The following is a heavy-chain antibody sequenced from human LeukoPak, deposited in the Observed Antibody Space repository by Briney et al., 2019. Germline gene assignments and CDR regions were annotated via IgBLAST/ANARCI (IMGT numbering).Heavy chain of an antibody. Sequence: VASVKVSCKASGYTFTSYGISWVRQAPGQGLEWMGWISAYNGNTNYAQKLQGRVTMTTDTSTSTAYMELSRLRSDDTAVYYCARGYCSGGSCYSDFDYWGQGTLVTVSS. J-gene: IGHJ4*02. D-gene: IGHD2-15*01. CDR2: ISAYNGNT. CDR1: GYTFTSYG. CDR3: ARGYCSGGSCYSDFDY. V-gene: IGHV1-18*01.